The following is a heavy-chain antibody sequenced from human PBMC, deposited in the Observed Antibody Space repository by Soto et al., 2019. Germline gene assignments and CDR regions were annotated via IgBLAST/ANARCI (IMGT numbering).Heavy chain of an antibody. Sequence: GGSLRLSCVASGFTFRNYAVSWVRQAPGKGLEWVSTLSGSGSSIDYADSVKGRFTISRDNSKNTLYLQMNSLRAEDTAVYYCAKESYYYGSGSYPFDYWGQGTLVTVSS. CDR1: GFTFRNYA. J-gene: IGHJ4*02. V-gene: IGHV3-23*01. CDR3: AKESYYYGSGSYPFDY. D-gene: IGHD3-10*01. CDR2: LSGSGSSI.